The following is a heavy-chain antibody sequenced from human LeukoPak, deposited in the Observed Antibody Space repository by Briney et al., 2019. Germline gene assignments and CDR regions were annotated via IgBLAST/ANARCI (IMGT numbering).Heavy chain of an antibody. CDR1: GFTFSDYT. V-gene: IGHV3-21*01. Sequence: GGSLRLSCAASGFTFSDYTMNWVRQAPGKGLEWVSSISSSSSYIYFANSVRGRFTIYRDNAKNSLYLQMNSLRAEDTAVYYCAKDSPSRTATTEVPVDYWGQGTLVTVSS. J-gene: IGHJ4*02. CDR3: AKDSPSRTATTEVPVDY. CDR2: ISSSSSYI. D-gene: IGHD5-24*01.